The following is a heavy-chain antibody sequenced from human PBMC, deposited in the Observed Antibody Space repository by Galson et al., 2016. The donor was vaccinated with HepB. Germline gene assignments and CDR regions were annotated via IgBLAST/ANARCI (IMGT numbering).Heavy chain of an antibody. V-gene: IGHV3-21*01. CDR2: ISSGSSYI. CDR3: ARDRGMATILDAFDI. CDR1: GFTLRSYY. D-gene: IGHD5-24*01. Sequence: SLRLSCAASGFTLRSYYMNWVRQAPGKGLEWVSRISSGSSYIYYADSVKGRFTISRDNAKNSLYLQMNSLRAEDTAVYYCARDRGMATILDAFDIWGQGTMVTVSS. J-gene: IGHJ3*02.